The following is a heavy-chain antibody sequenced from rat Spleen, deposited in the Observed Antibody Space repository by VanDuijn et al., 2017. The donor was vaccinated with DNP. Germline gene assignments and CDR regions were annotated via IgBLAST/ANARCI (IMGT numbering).Heavy chain of an antibody. J-gene: IGHJ3*01. CDR1: GFTFSDYN. D-gene: IGHD1-2*01. V-gene: IGHV5-22*01. CDR3: ARSDSYGFPY. Sequence: EVQLVESDGGLVQPGRSLKLSCVASGFTFSDYNMAWVRQAPKKGLEWVASISYEGSSTYYGDSVKGRFTISRDNAKSTLYLQMDSLRSEDTATYYCARSDSYGFPYWGQGTLVTVSS. CDR2: ISYEGSST.